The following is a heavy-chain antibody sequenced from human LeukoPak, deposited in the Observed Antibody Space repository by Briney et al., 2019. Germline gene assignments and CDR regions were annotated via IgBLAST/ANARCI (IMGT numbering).Heavy chain of an antibody. J-gene: IGHJ4*02. Sequence: SETLSLTCTVSGGSISSGPYYWGWIRQPPGKGLEWIGNIYYGENTYYNPSLKSRVTISIDTSKNQFYLKLSSLTAADTAVYYCAGDSSGYYSFDYWGQGTLVTVSS. CDR1: GGSISSGPYY. V-gene: IGHV4-39*07. D-gene: IGHD3-22*01. CDR3: AGDSSGYYSFDY. CDR2: IYYGENT.